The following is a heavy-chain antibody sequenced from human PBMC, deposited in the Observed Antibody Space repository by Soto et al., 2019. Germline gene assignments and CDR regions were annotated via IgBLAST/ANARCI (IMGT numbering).Heavy chain of an antibody. J-gene: IGHJ4*02. V-gene: IGHV1-2*02. D-gene: IGHD5-18*01. CDR1: VYIFSDYY. Sequence: GASVKVSCKASVYIFSDYYIHWVRQAPGQGLEWMGWIDPRNGGTKYAQKFQDRLTMTTDTSTSTAFLELRRLRLDDTAVFFCARVLYRNVIHAWGQGTLVTVSS. CDR2: IDPRNGGT. CDR3: ARVLYRNVIHA.